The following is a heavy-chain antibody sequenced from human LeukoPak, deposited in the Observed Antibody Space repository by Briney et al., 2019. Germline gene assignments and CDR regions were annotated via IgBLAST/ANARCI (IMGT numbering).Heavy chain of an antibody. D-gene: IGHD2-2*03. CDR1: GFTFSSYW. Sequence: GGSLRLSCAASGFTFSSYWMSWVRQAPGKGLEWVATIKQDGSQKYYVDSVKGRFTISRDNSKSSLYLQMNALRAEDTAVYASPHLGYCDSTSCRFDYWGQGTLVTVSS. CDR3: PHLGYCDSTSCRFDY. CDR2: IKQDGSQK. J-gene: IGHJ4*02. V-gene: IGHV3-7*01.